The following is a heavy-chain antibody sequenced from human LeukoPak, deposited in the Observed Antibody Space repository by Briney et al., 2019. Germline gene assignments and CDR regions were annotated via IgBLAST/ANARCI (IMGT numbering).Heavy chain of an antibody. J-gene: IGHJ3*02. CDR2: ISGSGGST. Sequence: ASVKVSCKASGGTFSSYAMSWVRQAPGKGLEWVSAISGSGGSTYYADSVKGRFTISRDNSKNTLYLQMNSLRAEDTAVYYCAKDQSGSMIVVARVFGAFDIWGQGTMVTVSS. CDR1: GGTFSSYA. CDR3: AKDQSGSMIVVARVFGAFDI. V-gene: IGHV3-23*01. D-gene: IGHD3-22*01.